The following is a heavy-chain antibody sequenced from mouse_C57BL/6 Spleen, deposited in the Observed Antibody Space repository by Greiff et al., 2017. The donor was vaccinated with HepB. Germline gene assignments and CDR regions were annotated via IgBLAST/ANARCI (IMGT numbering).Heavy chain of an antibody. V-gene: IGHV8-12*01. CDR1: GFSLSTSGMG. D-gene: IGHD1-1*01. Sequence: QVTLKVSGPGILQSSQTLSLTCSFSGFSLSTSGMGVSWIRKPSGKGLEWLAHIYWDDDKRYNPSLKSRLTIAKDTSRNQVFLKITSVDTADTATYYCARRGGYYGSSHYYAMDYWGQGTSVTVSS. CDR3: ARRGGYYGSSHYYAMDY. J-gene: IGHJ4*01. CDR2: IYWDDDK.